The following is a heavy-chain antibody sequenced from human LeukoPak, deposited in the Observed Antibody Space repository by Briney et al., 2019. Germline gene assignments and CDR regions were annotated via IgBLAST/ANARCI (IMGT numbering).Heavy chain of an antibody. J-gene: IGHJ4*02. CDR3: ARRDIATAGTRWYYFDF. CDR2: ISGSAGST. D-gene: IGHD6-13*01. V-gene: IGHV3-23*01. CDR1: GFTFSTYA. Sequence: GGSLRLSCAASGFTFSTYAMSWVRQAPGKGLEWVSSISGSAGSTYYADSVKGRFTISRDNSKNTLYLQMNSLRAGDAAVYYCARRDIATAGTRWYYFDFWGQGTLVTVSS.